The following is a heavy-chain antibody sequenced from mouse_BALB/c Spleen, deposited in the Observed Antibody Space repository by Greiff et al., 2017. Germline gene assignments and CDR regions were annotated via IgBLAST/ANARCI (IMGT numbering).Heavy chain of an antibody. J-gene: IGHJ3*01. D-gene: IGHD2-4*01. V-gene: IGHV2-9*02. CDR1: GFSLTSYG. Sequence: QVQLKESGPGLVAPSQSLSITCTVSGFSLTSYGVHWVRQPPGKGLEWLGVIWAGGSTNYNSALMSRLSISKDNSKSQVFLKMNSLQTDDTAMYYCAREDYDYDGWFAYWGQGTLVTVSA. CDR3: AREDYDYDGWFAY. CDR2: IWAGGST.